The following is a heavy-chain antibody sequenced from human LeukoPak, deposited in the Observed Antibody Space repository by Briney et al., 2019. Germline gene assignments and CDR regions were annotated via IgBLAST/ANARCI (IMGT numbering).Heavy chain of an antibody. CDR3: AKDGPYSSGWYEEGYFDY. J-gene: IGHJ4*02. V-gene: IGHV3-30*18. CDR2: ISYDGSNK. D-gene: IGHD6-19*01. CDR1: GFTFSSYG. Sequence: GGSLRLSCAASGFTFSSYGMHWVRQAPGKGLEWVAVISYDGSNKYYADSVKGRFTISRDNSKNTLYLQMNSLRAEDTAVYYCAKDGPYSSGWYEEGYFDYWGQGTLVTVSS.